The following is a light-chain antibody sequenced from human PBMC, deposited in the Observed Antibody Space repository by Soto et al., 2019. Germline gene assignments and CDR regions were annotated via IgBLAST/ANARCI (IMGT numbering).Light chain of an antibody. CDR2: DVS. CDR3: SSYTSSSTLEV. J-gene: IGLJ2*01. CDR1: SSDVGGYNY. Sequence: QSVLTQPASVSGSPGQSITISCTGTSSDVGGYNYVSWYQQHPGKAPKLMIYDVSNRPSGVSTRFSGSKSGNTASLTISGLQAEDEDDYYCSSYTSSSTLEVFGGGTKLTVL. V-gene: IGLV2-14*01.